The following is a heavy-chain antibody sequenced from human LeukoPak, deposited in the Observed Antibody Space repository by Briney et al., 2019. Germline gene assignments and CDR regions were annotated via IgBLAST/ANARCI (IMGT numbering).Heavy chain of an antibody. CDR2: IKQDGSEK. V-gene: IGHV3-7*01. J-gene: IGHJ6*03. D-gene: IGHD6-6*01. CDR1: GFIFSSYG. Sequence: GRSLRLSCAASGFIFSSYGMHWVRQAPGKGLEWVANIKQDGSEKYYVDSVKGRFTISRDNAKNSLYLQMNSLRAEDTAVYYCARADSSIAARLSRSSIFSYYYYMDVWGKGTTVTVSS. CDR3: ARADSSIAARLSRSSIFSYYYYMDV.